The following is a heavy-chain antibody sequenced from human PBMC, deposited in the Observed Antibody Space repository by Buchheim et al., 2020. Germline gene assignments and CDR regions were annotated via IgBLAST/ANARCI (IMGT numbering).Heavy chain of an antibody. D-gene: IGHD3-22*01. J-gene: IGHJ2*01. CDR1: GFTFSNYW. CDR3: ARDVDDGSGYLFWYFDL. Sequence: EVQVVESGGGLVQPGDSLRLSCAASGFTFSNYWMSWVRQAPGKRLEWVTTIKQDGSEKHYVDSVKGRFTISRDNAKNSLYLEMNSLRVEDTAIYYCARDVDDGSGYLFWYFDLWGRGT. V-gene: IGHV3-7*01. CDR2: IKQDGSEK.